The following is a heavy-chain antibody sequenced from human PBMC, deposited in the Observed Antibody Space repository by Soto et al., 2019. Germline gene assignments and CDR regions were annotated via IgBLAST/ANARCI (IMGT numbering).Heavy chain of an antibody. J-gene: IGHJ4*02. V-gene: IGHV3-9*01. CDR1: GFIFDDYA. CDR3: TKSRSVAGRHLAD. D-gene: IGHD6-6*01. CDR2: ITWNSDSL. Sequence: EVQLVESGGGLVQPGRSLRLSCAASGFIFDDYAMHWVRQAPGKGLEWVSSITWNSDSLAYTGSVKGRFTISRDNAKNSLDLEMDSLRPEDTALYHCTKSRSVAGRHLADWGQGTLVTVSS.